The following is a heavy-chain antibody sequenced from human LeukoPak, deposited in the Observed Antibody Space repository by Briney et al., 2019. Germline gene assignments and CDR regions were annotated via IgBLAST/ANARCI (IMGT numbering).Heavy chain of an antibody. Sequence: GGSLRLSCAGYGFTFSSYEMNWVRQAPGKGLEWVLYISSSGSTIYYAYSVKGRFTISRDNAKNSLYLQMHSLRAEDTVVFYCASDKGVLEFDYWGQGTLVTVSS. CDR1: GFTFSSYE. CDR3: ASDKGVLEFDY. V-gene: IGHV3-48*03. CDR2: ISSSGSTI. J-gene: IGHJ4*02. D-gene: IGHD2-8*01.